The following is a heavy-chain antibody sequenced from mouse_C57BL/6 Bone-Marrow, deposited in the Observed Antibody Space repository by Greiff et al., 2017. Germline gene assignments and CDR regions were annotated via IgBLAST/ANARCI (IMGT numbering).Heavy chain of an antibody. CDR1: GFTFSSYT. D-gene: IGHD2-1*01. J-gene: IGHJ1*03. CDR3: ARHEDDGNFHWYFDV. V-gene: IGHV5-9*01. CDR2: ISGGGGNT. Sequence: EVMLVESGGGLVKPGGSLKLSCAASGFTFSSYTMSWVRQTPEKRLEWVATISGGGGNTYYPDSVKGRFTISRDNAKNTLYLQMSSLRSEDTALYYCARHEDDGNFHWYFDVWGTGTTVTVSS.